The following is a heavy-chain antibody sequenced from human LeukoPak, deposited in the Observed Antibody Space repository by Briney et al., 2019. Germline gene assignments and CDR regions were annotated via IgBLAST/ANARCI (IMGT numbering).Heavy chain of an antibody. Sequence: ASVKVSCKVSGYTLTELSMHWVRQAPGKGLEWMGGFDPEDGETIYAQKFQGRVTMTEDTSTDTAYMELSSLRSEDTAVYYCATDLYCSSTSCSSFDYWAREPWSPSPQ. CDR2: FDPEDGET. V-gene: IGHV1-24*01. D-gene: IGHD2-2*01. J-gene: IGHJ4*02. CDR1: GYTLTELS. CDR3: ATDLYCSSTSCSSFDY.